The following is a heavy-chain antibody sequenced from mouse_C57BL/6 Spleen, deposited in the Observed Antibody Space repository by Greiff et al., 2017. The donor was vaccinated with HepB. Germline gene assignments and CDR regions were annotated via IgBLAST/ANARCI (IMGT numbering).Heavy chain of an antibody. J-gene: IGHJ2*01. CDR3: ARGGGKYYGSSYDY. CDR2: IDPSDSYT. D-gene: IGHD1-1*01. V-gene: IGHV1-69*01. CDR1: GYTFTSYW. Sequence: QVQLQQPGAELVMPGASVKLSCKASGYTFTSYWMHWVKQRPGQGLEWIGEIDPSDSYTNYNQKFKGKSTLTVDKSSSTAYMQLSSLTSEDSAVYYCARGGGKYYGSSYDYWGQGTTLTVSS.